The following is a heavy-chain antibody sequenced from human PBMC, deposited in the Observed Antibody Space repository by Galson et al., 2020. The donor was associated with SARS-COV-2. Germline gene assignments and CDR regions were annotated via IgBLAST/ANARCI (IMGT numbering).Heavy chain of an antibody. D-gene: IGHD5-18*01. CDR1: GFTFSSYS. Sequence: GGSLRLSCAASGFTFSSYSMNWVRQAPGKGLEWVSSISSSSSYIYYADSVKGRFSISRDNAKNSLYLQMNSLRAEDTAVYYCARDAYSYGPGNYGMDVWGQGTTVTVSS. J-gene: IGHJ6*02. CDR3: ARDAYSYGPGNYGMDV. CDR2: ISSSSSYI. V-gene: IGHV3-21*01.